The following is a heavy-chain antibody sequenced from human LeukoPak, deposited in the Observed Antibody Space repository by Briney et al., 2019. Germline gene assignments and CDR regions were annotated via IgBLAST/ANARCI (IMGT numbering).Heavy chain of an antibody. J-gene: IGHJ6*03. CDR2: FDPEDGDPEDGET. V-gene: IGHV1-24*01. Sequence: ASVKVSCKVSGYTLTELSMHWVRQAPGKGLEWMGGFDPEDGDPEDGETIYAQKFQGRVTMTEDTFTDTAYMELSSLRAEDTAVYYCAKDSGYSYGPLYYYYYYYMDVWGKGTTVTISS. D-gene: IGHD5-18*01. CDR3: AKDSGYSYGPLYYYYYYYMDV. CDR1: GYTLTELS.